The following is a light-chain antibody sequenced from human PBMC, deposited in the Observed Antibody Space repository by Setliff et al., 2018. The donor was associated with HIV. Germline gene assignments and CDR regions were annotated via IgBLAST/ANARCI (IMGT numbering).Light chain of an antibody. CDR2: EVS. V-gene: IGLV2-14*01. Sequence: QSALTQPASVSGSPGQSITISCTGTSSDVGAYNYVSWYQQYPGKVPKLMIYEVSNRPSGVSNRFSGSKSGNTASLTISGLQAEDEADYHCCSYTSSNTEVFGTGTKVTVL. CDR3: CSYTSSNTEV. CDR1: SSDVGAYNY. J-gene: IGLJ1*01.